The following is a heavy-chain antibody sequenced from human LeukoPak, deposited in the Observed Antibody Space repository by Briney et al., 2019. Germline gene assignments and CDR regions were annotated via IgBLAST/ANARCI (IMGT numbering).Heavy chain of an antibody. Sequence: SQTLSLTCAISGDSVSSNGAAWNWIRQSPSRGLEWLGRTYFRSKWYNDYAGSVQGRITINPDTFKNQFSLQLNSVTPEDTAVYYCARDRKASGSYYAFDIWGQGTMVTVSS. CDR1: GDSVSSNGAA. CDR3: ARDRKASGSYYAFDI. V-gene: IGHV6-1*01. CDR2: TYFRSKWYN. J-gene: IGHJ3*02. D-gene: IGHD1-26*01.